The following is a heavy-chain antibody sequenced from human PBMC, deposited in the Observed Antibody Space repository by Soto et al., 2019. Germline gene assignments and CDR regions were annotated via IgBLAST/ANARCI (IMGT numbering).Heavy chain of an antibody. CDR1: GGTFSSYA. CDR2: IIPIFGTA. D-gene: IGHD4-17*01. V-gene: IGHV1-69*01. J-gene: IGHJ6*02. CDR3: ARSMRGSTVTPPRFDYGMDV. Sequence: QVQLVQSGAEVKKPGSSVKVSCEASGGTFSSYAISWVRQAPGRGLEWMGGIIPIFGTANYAQKFQGRVTITADESTSTAYMELSSLRSEDTAVYYCARSMRGSTVTPPRFDYGMDVWGQGTTVTVSS.